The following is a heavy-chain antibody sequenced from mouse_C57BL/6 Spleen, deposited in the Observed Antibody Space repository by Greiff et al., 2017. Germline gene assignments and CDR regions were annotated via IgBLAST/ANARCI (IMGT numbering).Heavy chain of an antibody. J-gene: IGHJ2*01. CDR2: IDPSDSYT. V-gene: IGHV1-69*01. CDR1: GYTFTSYW. CDR3: AVITTVPATGDY. D-gene: IGHD1-1*01. Sequence: QVQLQQPGAELVMPGASVKLSCKASGYTFTSYWMHWVKQRPGQGLEWIGEIDPSDSYTNYNQKFKGKSTLTVDKSSSPAYMQLSSLKSEDSAVYYCAVITTVPATGDYWGQGTTLTVSS.